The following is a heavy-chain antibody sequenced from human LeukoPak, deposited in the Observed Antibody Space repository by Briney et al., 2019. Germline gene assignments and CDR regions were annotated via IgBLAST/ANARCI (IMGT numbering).Heavy chain of an antibody. D-gene: IGHD6-13*01. CDR2: IRYDGSNK. J-gene: IGHJ4*02. Sequence: GGSLRLSCAASGFTFSSYGMHWVRQAPGKGLEWVAFIRYDGSNKYYADSVKGRFTISRDNSKNTLYLQMNSLRAEDTAVYYCARGGIAAAGDFDYWGQGTLVTVSS. CDR1: GFTFSSYG. CDR3: ARGGIAAAGDFDY. V-gene: IGHV3-30*02.